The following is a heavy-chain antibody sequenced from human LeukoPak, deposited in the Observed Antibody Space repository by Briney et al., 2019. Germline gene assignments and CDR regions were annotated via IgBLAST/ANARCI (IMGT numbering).Heavy chain of an antibody. V-gene: IGHV3-48*03. Sequence: GGSLRLSCAASGLTFSSYEMNWVRQAPGKGLEWVSYISTSGSTIYYADSVKGRFTISRGNAKNSLYLQMNSLRVEDTAVYYCARSPTGSGWYYFDYWGQGTLVTVSS. CDR3: ARSPTGSGWYYFDY. D-gene: IGHD6-19*01. CDR1: GLTFSSYE. CDR2: ISTSGSTI. J-gene: IGHJ4*02.